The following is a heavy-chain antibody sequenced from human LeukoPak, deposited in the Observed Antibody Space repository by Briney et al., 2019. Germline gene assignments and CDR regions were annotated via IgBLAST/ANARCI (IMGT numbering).Heavy chain of an antibody. D-gene: IGHD1-26*01. CDR1: GFTFSSYS. CDR3: ARDPSVGATRKDDAFDI. V-gene: IGHV3-21*01. Sequence: GGALRLFWAASGFTFSSYSMNWVRQAPGKGLEWVSSISSSSSYIYYADAVKGRFTISRDNAKNSLFLQMNSLRAEDTAVYYCARDPSVGATRKDDAFDIWGQGTMVTVSS. J-gene: IGHJ3*02. CDR2: ISSSSSYI.